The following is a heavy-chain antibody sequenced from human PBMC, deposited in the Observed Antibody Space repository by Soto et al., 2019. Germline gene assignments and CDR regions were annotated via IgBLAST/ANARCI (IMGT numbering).Heavy chain of an antibody. D-gene: IGHD3-10*02. J-gene: IGHJ6*02. CDR3: ARDPLSSVAMDV. Sequence: GASVKVSCKASRDTFSSYAISWVRQAPGKGLEWMGKIIPTFGRTNYAQKFQGRLTIYADDSTSTAYMELSSLLSEDTAVYYCARDPLSSVAMDVWGQGTTVTVS. V-gene: IGHV1-69*13. CDR1: RDTFSSYA. CDR2: IIPTFGRT.